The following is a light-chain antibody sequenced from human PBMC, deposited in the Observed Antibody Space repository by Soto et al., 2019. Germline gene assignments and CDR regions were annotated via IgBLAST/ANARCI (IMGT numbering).Light chain of an antibody. J-gene: IGLJ3*02. CDR2: EVS. CDR3: NSYTSSRTLV. CDR1: SSDVGGYNF. V-gene: IGLV2-14*01. Sequence: QSALTQPASVSGSPGQSITISCTGTSSDVGGYNFVSWYQQHPGKAPKLMIYEVSNRPSGVSNRFSGSKSGNTASLTISGLQDEDEADYYCNSYTSSRTLVFGGGTKLTVL.